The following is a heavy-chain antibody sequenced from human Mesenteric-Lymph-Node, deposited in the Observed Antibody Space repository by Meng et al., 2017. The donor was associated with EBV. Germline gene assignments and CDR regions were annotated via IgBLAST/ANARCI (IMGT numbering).Heavy chain of an antibody. CDR3: TRSYSSSSFDS. D-gene: IGHD6-13*01. J-gene: IGHJ4*02. Sequence: EGQLVESGGGLVQPGGSLRLSCTASGFTFSSNWMHWVRQAPGKGLEWVSVIYSGGSTYYADSVKGRFTISRDNSENTLYLQMNSLKAEDTAVYYCTRSYSSSSFDSWGQGTLVTVSS. CDR2: IYSGGST. V-gene: IGHV3-66*01. CDR1: GFTFSSNW.